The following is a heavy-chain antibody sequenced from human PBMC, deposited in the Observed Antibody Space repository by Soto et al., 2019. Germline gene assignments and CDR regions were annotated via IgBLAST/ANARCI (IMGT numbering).Heavy chain of an antibody. CDR3: ARLWGYCSSTSCYTDYYYGMDV. CDR1: GGSISSSIYY. CDR2: IYYSGIT. J-gene: IGHJ6*02. V-gene: IGHV4-39*01. D-gene: IGHD2-2*02. Sequence: PSETLSLTCTVSGGSISSSIYYWGWIRHPPGKGLEWIGSIYYSGITYYNPSLKSRVTISVDTSKNQFSLKLSSVTAADTAVYYCARLWGYCSSTSCYTDYYYGMDVWGQGTTVTVSS.